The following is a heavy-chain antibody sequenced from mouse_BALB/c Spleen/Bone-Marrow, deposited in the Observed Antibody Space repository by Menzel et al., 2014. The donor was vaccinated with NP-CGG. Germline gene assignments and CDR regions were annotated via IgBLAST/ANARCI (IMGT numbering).Heavy chain of an antibody. Sequence: VQLKESGGGLVQPGGSRKLSCAASGITFSSFGMHWVRQAPEKGLEWVAYISSGRSSSDYAGTVKGRFASSRDNPKNSLFGQMASGRAGEAGGGGCARDYGYAMDYWGQGTSVTVSS. CDR3: ARDYGYAMDY. CDR2: ISSGRSSS. J-gene: IGHJ4*01. CDR1: GITFSSFG. V-gene: IGHV5-17*02. D-gene: IGHD1-1*01.